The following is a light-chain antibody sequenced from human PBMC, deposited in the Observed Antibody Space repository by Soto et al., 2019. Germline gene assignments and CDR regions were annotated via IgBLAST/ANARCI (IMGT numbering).Light chain of an antibody. CDR1: SSDVGGYKY. J-gene: IGLJ3*02. Sequence: QSALTQPRSVSGSPGQSVIISCTGTSSDVGGYKYVSWYQQHPGKAPKLVIYDVSERPSGVPDRFSGSKSANTASLTISGPQGEDGADYHCCSYAGSSVWVFGGGTKLTVL. CDR3: CSYAGSSVWV. V-gene: IGLV2-11*01. CDR2: DVS.